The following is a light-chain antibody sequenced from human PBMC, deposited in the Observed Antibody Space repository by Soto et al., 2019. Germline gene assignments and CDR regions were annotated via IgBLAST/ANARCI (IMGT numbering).Light chain of an antibody. Sequence: EIVMTQSPATLSVSPGERATLSCRASQSVSSNLAWYKQKPGQAPRLLIYGASTRATGIPVRFSGSGSGTEFTLTISRLQSEDFAVYFCHQYNNWPPAFGQGTKVEIE. CDR3: HQYNNWPPA. CDR2: GAS. CDR1: QSVSSN. J-gene: IGKJ1*01. V-gene: IGKV3-15*01.